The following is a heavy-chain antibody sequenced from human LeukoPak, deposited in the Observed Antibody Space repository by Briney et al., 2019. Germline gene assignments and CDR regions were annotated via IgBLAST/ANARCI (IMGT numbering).Heavy chain of an antibody. D-gene: IGHD4-17*01. Sequence: PGGSLRLSCAASGFTFSSYEMNWVRQAPGKGLEWVSYISSSGSTIYYADSVKGRFTISRDNAKNSLYLQMNSLRAEDTAVYYCARVSWAVTTYYYYYYMDVWGKGTTVTISS. CDR1: GFTFSSYE. V-gene: IGHV3-48*03. CDR2: ISSSGSTI. J-gene: IGHJ6*03. CDR3: ARVSWAVTTYYYYYYMDV.